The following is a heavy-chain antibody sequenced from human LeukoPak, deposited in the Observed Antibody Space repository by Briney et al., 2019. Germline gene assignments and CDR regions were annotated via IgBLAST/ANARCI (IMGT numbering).Heavy chain of an antibody. V-gene: IGHV4-34*01. Sequence: SETLSLTCAVYGGSFSGYYWSWIRQPPGKGLEWIGEINHSGSTNYNPSLKSRVTISVDTSKNQFSLKLSSVTAADTAVYYCARKDYDFWSGYWPIDYWGQGTLVTVSS. J-gene: IGHJ4*02. D-gene: IGHD3-3*01. CDR2: INHSGST. CDR3: ARKDYDFWSGYWPIDY. CDR1: GGSFSGYY.